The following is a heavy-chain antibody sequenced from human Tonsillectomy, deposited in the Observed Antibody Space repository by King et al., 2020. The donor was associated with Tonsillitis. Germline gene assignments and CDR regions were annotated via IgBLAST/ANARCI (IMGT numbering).Heavy chain of an antibody. V-gene: IGHV3-15*07. Sequence: VQLVESGGGLVKPGGSLRLSCAASGFTFSNAWMNWVRQAPGKGLEWVGRIKSKTDGGKTDYAAPVKGRFTISRDDSKNTLYLQMISLKTEDTAVYYCATVKLTTNAFDIWGQGTMVTVSS. CDR3: ATVKLTTNAFDI. CDR1: GFTFSNAW. CDR2: IKSKTDGGKT. D-gene: IGHD4-17*01. J-gene: IGHJ3*02.